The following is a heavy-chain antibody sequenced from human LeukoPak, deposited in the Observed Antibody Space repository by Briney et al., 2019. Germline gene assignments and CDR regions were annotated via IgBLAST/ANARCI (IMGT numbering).Heavy chain of an antibody. CDR2: ISAYNGNT. D-gene: IGHD3-22*01. CDR3: ARTPIVVVISTFIGAFDI. CDR1: GYTFSSYG. J-gene: IGHJ3*02. Sequence: ASVKASCKASGYTFSSYGITWVRQAPGQGLKWVGWISAYNGNTNYAQKLQGSVTMTTDTSTSTAYMELRSLRSDDTAVYYCARTPIVVVISTFIGAFDIWGQGTMVTVSS. V-gene: IGHV1-18*01.